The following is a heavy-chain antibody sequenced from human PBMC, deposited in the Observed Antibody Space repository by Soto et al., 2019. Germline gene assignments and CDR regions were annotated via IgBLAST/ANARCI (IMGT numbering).Heavy chain of an antibody. D-gene: IGHD3-16*01. Sequence: ASVKVSCKASGDTFTSYYMHWVRQAPGQGLEWMGIINPSGGSTSYAQKFQGRVTMTRDTSTSTVYMELSSLRSEDTAVYYCAIVPTALWLRPDFHYWGQGTLVTVSS. V-gene: IGHV1-46*03. J-gene: IGHJ4*02. CDR2: INPSGGST. CDR3: AIVPTALWLRPDFHY. CDR1: GDTFTSYY.